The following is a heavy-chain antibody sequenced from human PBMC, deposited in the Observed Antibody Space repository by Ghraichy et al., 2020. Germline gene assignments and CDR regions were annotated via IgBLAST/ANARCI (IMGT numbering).Heavy chain of an antibody. CDR1: GGSISSYY. D-gene: IGHD2-21*02. J-gene: IGHJ4*02. V-gene: IGHV4-59*01. CDR2: IYYSGST. CDR3: AREPPSYCGGDCYPNTFDY. Sequence: SETLSLTCTVSGGSISSYYWSWIRQPPGKGLEWIGYIYYSGSTNYNPSLKSRVTISVDTSKNQFSLKLSSVTAADTAVYYCAREPPSYCGGDCYPNTFDYWGQGTLVTVSS.